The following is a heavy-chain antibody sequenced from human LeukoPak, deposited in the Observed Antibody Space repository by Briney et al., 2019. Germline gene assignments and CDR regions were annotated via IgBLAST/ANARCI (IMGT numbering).Heavy chain of an antibody. CDR2: IYSDGST. V-gene: IGHV3-53*01. CDR3: AREAADYYGSGSYFDY. J-gene: IGHJ4*02. Sequence: GGSLRLSCAASGFTVSSNYMSWVRQAPGKGLEWVSVIYSDGSTYYADSVKGRFTISRDNSKNTLYLQMNSLRAEDTAVYYCAREAADYYGSGSYFDYWGQGTLVTVSS. D-gene: IGHD3-10*01. CDR1: GFTVSSNY.